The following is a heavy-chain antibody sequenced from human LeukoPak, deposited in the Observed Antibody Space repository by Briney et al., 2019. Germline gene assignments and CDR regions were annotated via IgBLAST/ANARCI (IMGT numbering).Heavy chain of an antibody. Sequence: SETLSLTCAVYGGSFSGYYWSWIRQPPGKGLEWIGEINHSGSTNYNPSLKSRVTISVDTSKNQFSLKLSSVTAADTAVYYYARLIARIFGVPRGAFDIWGQGSMVTVSS. D-gene: IGHD3-3*01. CDR2: INHSGST. CDR3: ARLIARIFGVPRGAFDI. J-gene: IGHJ3*02. V-gene: IGHV4-34*01. CDR1: GGSFSGYY.